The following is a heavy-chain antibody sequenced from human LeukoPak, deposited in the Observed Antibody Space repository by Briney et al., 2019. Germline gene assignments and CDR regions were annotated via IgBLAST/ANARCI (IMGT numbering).Heavy chain of an antibody. CDR2: ISSSSSHI. V-gene: IGHV3-21*01. J-gene: IGHJ3*02. CDR1: GFTFSSYS. CDR3: ATCSSTSCYSGSDDI. Sequence: GGSLRLSCAASGFTFSSYSMNWVRQAPGKGLEWVSSISSSSSHIYYADSVKGRFTISRDNAKNSLYLQMNSLRAEYTAVYYCATCSSTSCYSGSDDIWGQGTMVTVSS. D-gene: IGHD2-2*01.